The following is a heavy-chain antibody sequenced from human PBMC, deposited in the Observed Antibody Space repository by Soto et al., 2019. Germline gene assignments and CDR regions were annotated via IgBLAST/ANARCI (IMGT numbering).Heavy chain of an antibody. CDR3: ARARDYYDSSGYFIGAKGFDI. CDR1: GYTFTSYG. CDR2: ISAYNGNT. V-gene: IGHV1-18*01. Sequence: ASVKVSCKASGYTFTSYGISWVRQAPGQGLEWMGWISAYNGNTNCAQKLQGRVTMTTDTSTSTAYMELRSLRSDDTAVYYCARARDYYDSSGYFIGAKGFDIWGQGTMVTVSS. D-gene: IGHD3-22*01. J-gene: IGHJ3*02.